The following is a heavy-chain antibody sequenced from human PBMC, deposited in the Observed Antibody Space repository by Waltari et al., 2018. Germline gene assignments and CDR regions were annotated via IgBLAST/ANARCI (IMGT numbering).Heavy chain of an antibody. J-gene: IGHJ4*02. Sequence: EVQLVESGGGLVQPGGSLRLSCAASGLTFSSDWRTWVRQAPGKGLEWVANIKEDGSEIRYVDSVKGRFTISRDNAKNSLYLQMDSLRVEDTAVYYCARKYSSGWTVLNYWGQGTLVTVSS. V-gene: IGHV3-7*03. D-gene: IGHD6-19*01. CDR2: IKEDGSEI. CDR3: ARKYSSGWTVLNY. CDR1: GLTFSSDW.